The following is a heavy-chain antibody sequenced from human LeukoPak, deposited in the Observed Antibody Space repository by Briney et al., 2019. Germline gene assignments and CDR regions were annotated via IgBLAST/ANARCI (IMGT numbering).Heavy chain of an antibody. Sequence: GGSLRLSCAASGFTFSGYWMHWVRQVPGKGLVWISYISDDGRSKGYADSVQGRFTISRDNAKNTLSLQMNSLRVDDTAVYYCVKQDTGSYLGGYWGQGTLVTVSS. CDR3: VKQDTGSYLGGY. D-gene: IGHD1-26*01. J-gene: IGHJ4*02. V-gene: IGHV3-74*01. CDR2: ISDDGRSK. CDR1: GFTFSGYW.